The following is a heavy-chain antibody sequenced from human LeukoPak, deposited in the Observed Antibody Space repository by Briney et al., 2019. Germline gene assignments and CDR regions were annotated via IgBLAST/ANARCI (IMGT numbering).Heavy chain of an antibody. V-gene: IGHV3-74*01. Sequence: AGGSLRLSCAASGFTFSSYWMHWVRQAPGKGLVWVSRITSDGSSTSYADSVKGRFTISRDNAKNTLCLQMNSLRAEDTAVYYCARDGGDDAFDIWGQGTMVTVSS. CDR3: ARDGGDDAFDI. CDR1: GFTFSSYW. J-gene: IGHJ3*02. D-gene: IGHD3-10*01. CDR2: ITSDGSST.